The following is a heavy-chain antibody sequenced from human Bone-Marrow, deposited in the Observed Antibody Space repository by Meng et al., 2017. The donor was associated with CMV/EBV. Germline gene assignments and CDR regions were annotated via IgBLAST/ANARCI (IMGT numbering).Heavy chain of an antibody. Sequence: GESLKISCAASGFTFSSYGMHWVRQAPGKGLEWVAFIRYDGSNKYYADSVKGRFTISRDNSKNTLYLQMNSLRAEDTAVYYCAKDPFLRFLEWLGGKALDYWGQGTLVTVSS. CDR2: IRYDGSNK. D-gene: IGHD3-3*01. CDR3: AKDPFLRFLEWLGGKALDY. J-gene: IGHJ4*02. CDR1: GFTFSSYG. V-gene: IGHV3-30*02.